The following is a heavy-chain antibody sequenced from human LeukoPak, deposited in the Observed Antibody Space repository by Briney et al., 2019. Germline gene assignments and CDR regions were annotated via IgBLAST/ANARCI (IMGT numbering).Heavy chain of an antibody. V-gene: IGHV3-23*01. J-gene: IGHJ4*02. CDR2: ISDSGGST. CDR3: AKRGIVIRAVIIVGFHKEAYYFDY. CDR1: GITLSNYG. Sequence: PRGSLRLSCAVSGITLSNYGMSWVRQAPGKGLEWVAGISDSGGSTNYADSVKGRFTISRDNPKNTLYLQMNSLRAEDTAVYFCAKRGIVIRAVIIVGFHKEAYYFDYWGQGALVTVSS. D-gene: IGHD3-10*01.